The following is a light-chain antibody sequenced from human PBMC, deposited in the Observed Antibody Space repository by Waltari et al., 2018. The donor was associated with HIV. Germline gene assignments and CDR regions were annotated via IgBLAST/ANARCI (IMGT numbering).Light chain of an antibody. CDR2: RNN. V-gene: IGLV1-47*01. Sequence: SVLTQPPSASGTPGQRVTLFCSGSTSNIGNNDVFWYQHLPGAAPKRLIHRNNQRPSGVPDRFSGSTSGTSASLAISGLRSEDEADYYCVAWDDSLRGVVFGGGTKVAAL. CDR3: VAWDDSLRGVV. J-gene: IGLJ2*01. CDR1: TSNIGNND.